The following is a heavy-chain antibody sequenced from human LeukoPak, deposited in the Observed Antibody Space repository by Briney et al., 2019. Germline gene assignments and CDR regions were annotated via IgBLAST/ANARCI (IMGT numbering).Heavy chain of an antibody. CDR1: GGSISSSSYY. CDR3: ARLSPLGSSTYYFDY. V-gene: IGHV4-39*01. Sequence: SETLSPTCTVSGGSISSSSYYWGWIRQPGWIRQPPGKGLEWIGSIYYSGSTYYNPSLKSRVTISVDTSKNQFSLKLSSVTAADTAVYYCARLSPLGSSTYYFDYWGQGTLVTVSS. J-gene: IGHJ4*02. CDR2: IYYSGST. D-gene: IGHD6-13*01.